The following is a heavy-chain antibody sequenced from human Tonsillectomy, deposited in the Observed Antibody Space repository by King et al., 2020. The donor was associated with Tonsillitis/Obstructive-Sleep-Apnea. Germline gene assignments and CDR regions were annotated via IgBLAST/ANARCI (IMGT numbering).Heavy chain of an antibody. CDR3: ARLRFEDYVRGGGFDI. CDR2: IDHSGST. J-gene: IGHJ3*02. CDR1: GGSFSGYY. D-gene: IGHD3-10*02. Sequence: VQLQQWGAGLLKPSETLSLTCAVYGGSFSGYYWSWIRQPPGKGLEWIGEIDHSGSTNYNPSLRSRVTISLDTSKNQFSLKLSSVTAADTAVYYCARLRFEDYVRGGGFDIWGQGTMVTVSS. V-gene: IGHV4-34*01.